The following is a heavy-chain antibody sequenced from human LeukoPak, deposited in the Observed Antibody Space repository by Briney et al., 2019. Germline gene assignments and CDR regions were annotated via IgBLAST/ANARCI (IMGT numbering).Heavy chain of an antibody. V-gene: IGHV1-69*13. J-gene: IGHJ4*02. D-gene: IGHD6-13*01. Sequence: SVKVSCKASGGTFSSYAISWVRQAPGQGLERMGGIIPIFGTANYAQKFQGRVTITADESTSTAYMELSSLRSEDTAVYYCARVVAAAGKELDYWGQGTLVTVSS. CDR1: GGTFSSYA. CDR3: ARVVAAAGKELDY. CDR2: IIPIFGTA.